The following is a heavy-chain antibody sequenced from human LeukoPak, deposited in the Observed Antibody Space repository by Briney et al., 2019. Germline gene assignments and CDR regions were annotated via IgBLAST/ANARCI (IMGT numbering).Heavy chain of an antibody. CDR2: IKQDGSEK. V-gene: IGHV3-7*04. J-gene: IGHJ4*02. Sequence: PGGSLRLSCAASGFTLSTYWMSWVRQAPGKGLEWVANIKQDGSEKYYVDSVKGRFTISRDNAKNSLYLQMNSLRADDTAVYYCVRVGYSSGWRAPDFDYWGQGTLVTVSS. D-gene: IGHD6-19*01. CDR1: GFTLSTYW. CDR3: VRVGYSSGWRAPDFDY.